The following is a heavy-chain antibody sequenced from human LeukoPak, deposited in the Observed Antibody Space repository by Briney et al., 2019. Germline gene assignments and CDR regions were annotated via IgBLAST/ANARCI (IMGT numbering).Heavy chain of an antibody. V-gene: IGHV1-8*03. D-gene: IGHD6-13*01. CDR3: ARAKQLGNLLYYYYYMDV. J-gene: IGHJ6*03. CDR2: MNPNSGNT. Sequence: ASVKVSCKASGYTFTSYDINWVRQATEQGLEWKGWMNPNSGNTGYAQKFQGRVTITRNTSISTAYMELSSLRSEDTAVYYCARAKQLGNLLYYYYYMDVWGKGTTVTVSS. CDR1: GYTFTSYD.